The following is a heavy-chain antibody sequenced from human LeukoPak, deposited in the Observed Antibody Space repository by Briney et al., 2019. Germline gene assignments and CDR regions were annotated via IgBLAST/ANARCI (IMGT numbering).Heavy chain of an antibody. CDR2: IFVSGST. D-gene: IGHD3-10*01. J-gene: IGHJ6*02. Sequence: PSETLSLTCTVSGGPIRSYYWTWIRQPPGKGLEWIGRIFVSGSTNYNPSLKGRGTMSVDTSKKQFSLRLTSMSAADTAVYFCARAIFGDSYHGIDVWGQGTTGTVS. CDR1: GGPIRSYY. V-gene: IGHV4-4*07. CDR3: ARAIFGDSYHGIDV.